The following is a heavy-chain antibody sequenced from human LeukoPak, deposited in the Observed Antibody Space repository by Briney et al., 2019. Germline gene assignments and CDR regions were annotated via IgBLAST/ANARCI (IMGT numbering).Heavy chain of an antibody. CDR1: GYTFTTYA. CDR2: ISAYNGNT. Sequence: GASVKVSCKASGYTFTTYAISWVRQAPGQGLEWMGWISAYNGNTNYAQKFQGRVTMTTDTSTSTAYMELSSLRSEDTAVYYCARDRRRITMIVVVTPPDYWGQGTLVTVSS. CDR3: ARDRRRITMIVVVTPPDY. J-gene: IGHJ4*02. V-gene: IGHV1-18*01. D-gene: IGHD3-22*01.